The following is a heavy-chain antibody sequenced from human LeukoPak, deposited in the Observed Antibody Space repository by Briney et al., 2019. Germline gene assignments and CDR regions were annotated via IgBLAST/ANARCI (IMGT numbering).Heavy chain of an antibody. D-gene: IGHD2-2*01. CDR1: GFTFSSFA. J-gene: IGHJ3*01. Sequence: PGGSLRLSCAASGFTFSSFAMSWVRQAPGKGLEWVSAISGSGGSTYYADSVKGRFNISRDNSKNTLFLQMNSLRAEDTAVYYCAKDRSCTGSSCNVGSWGQGTMVTVSS. V-gene: IGHV3-23*01. CDR2: ISGSGGST. CDR3: AKDRSCTGSSCNVGS.